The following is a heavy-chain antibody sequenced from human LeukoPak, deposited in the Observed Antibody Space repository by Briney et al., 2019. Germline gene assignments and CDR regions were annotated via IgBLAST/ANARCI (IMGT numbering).Heavy chain of an antibody. CDR1: GGSISSGGYS. CDR3: ARGLRQTYYYDSSGYYLDY. Sequence: SETLSLTCAVSGGSISSGGYSWSWIRQPPGKGLEWIGYTYHSGSTYYNPSVESRVTISVDRSKNQFSLKLSSVTAADTAVYYCARGLRQTYYYDSSGYYLDYWGQGTLVTVSS. D-gene: IGHD3-22*01. J-gene: IGHJ4*02. CDR2: TYHSGST. V-gene: IGHV4-30-2*01.